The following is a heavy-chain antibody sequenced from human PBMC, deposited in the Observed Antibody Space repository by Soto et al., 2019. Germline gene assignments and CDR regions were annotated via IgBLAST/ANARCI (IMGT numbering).Heavy chain of an antibody. D-gene: IGHD2-15*01. CDR3: ARDRRLSGGNWYSH. V-gene: IGHV1-3*01. J-gene: IGHJ4*02. CDR1: GYSFTSYA. CDR2: INAGNGDT. Sequence: ASVKVSCKASGYSFTSYAIHWVRQAPGQRLEWMGWINAGNGDTGYSQMLQGRITITRDTSASTAYMELNTLRSEDTAMYYCARDRRLSGGNWYSHWGPGTLVNVS.